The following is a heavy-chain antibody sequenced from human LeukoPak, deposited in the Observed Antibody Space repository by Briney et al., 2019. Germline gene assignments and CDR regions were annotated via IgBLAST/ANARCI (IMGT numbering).Heavy chain of an antibody. CDR1: GFTFANYA. CDR2: VSGSGGET. D-gene: IGHD3-22*01. Sequence: GGSLRLSCAASGFTFANYAMSWVRQAPGKGPEWVSSVSGSGGETHSADSVKGRFTISRDDSETTLYLQMNSLRAEDAAVYYCAKGYGSSVYASFDWWGQGTLVTVSS. J-gene: IGHJ4*02. V-gene: IGHV3-23*01. CDR3: AKGYGSSVYASFDW.